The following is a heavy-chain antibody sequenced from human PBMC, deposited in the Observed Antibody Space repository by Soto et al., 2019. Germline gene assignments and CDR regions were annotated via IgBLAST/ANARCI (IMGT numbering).Heavy chain of an antibody. CDR2: MKQDGSET. D-gene: IGHD3-9*01. V-gene: IGHV3-7*03. Sequence: EVQLVESGGGLVQPGGSLRLSCAASGFTFIRYWMTWVRQAPGKGLEGVANMKQDGSETYYVDSVKGRFTISRDNAEKSLYLQMNSLRAEDTAVYYCVRGRQYDIAYYYYHGMDVWGQGTTVTVSS. CDR3: VRGRQYDIAYYYYHGMDV. J-gene: IGHJ6*02. CDR1: GFTFIRYW.